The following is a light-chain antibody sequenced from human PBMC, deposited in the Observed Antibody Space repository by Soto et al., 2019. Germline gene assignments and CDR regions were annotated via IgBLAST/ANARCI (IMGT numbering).Light chain of an antibody. V-gene: IGKV1-5*03. CDR3: QQYNDYSPRT. CDR2: KAS. CDR1: QSISSW. Sequence: DIQMTQSPSTLSASVGDRVTITCRASQSISSWLAWYQQKPGKAPKLLIYKASNLEIGVPSRFSGSQSGTEFTLSISSPQADDFATYFCQQYNDYSPRTFGQGTKVEIK. J-gene: IGKJ1*01.